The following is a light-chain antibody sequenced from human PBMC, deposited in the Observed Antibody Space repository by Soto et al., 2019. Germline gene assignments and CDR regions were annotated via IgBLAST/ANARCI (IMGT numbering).Light chain of an antibody. CDR1: SSDVGGYNL. J-gene: IGLJ1*01. CDR3: CSYAGSSTHYV. V-gene: IGLV2-23*02. CDR2: EVS. Sequence: QSALTQPASVSGSPGQSITISCTGTSSDVGGYNLVSWYQQHPGKAPKLMIYEVSKRPSGVSNRFSGSKSGNTASLTISGLQAEDEADYYCCSYAGSSTHYVFGTGTKLTVL.